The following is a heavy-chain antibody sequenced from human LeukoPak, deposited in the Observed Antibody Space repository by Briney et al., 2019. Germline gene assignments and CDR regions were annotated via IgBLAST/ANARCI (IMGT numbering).Heavy chain of an antibody. CDR2: FDPKDGET. CDR1: GYTLTELS. CDR3: ATAILDYYDSSGYKRWFDP. J-gene: IGHJ5*02. D-gene: IGHD3-22*01. Sequence: ASVKVSCKVSGYTLTELSMHWVRQAPGKGLEWMGVFDPKDGETIYAQKFQGRVTMTEDTSTDTAYMELSSLRSEDTAVYYCATAILDYYDSSGYKRWFDPWGQGTLVTVSS. V-gene: IGHV1-24*01.